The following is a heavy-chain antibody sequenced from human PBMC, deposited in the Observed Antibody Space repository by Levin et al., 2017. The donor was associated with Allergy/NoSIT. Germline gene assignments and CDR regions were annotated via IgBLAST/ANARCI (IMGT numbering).Heavy chain of an antibody. CDR3: ARDRDCSSTSCYMAFYYYYGMDV. J-gene: IGHJ6*02. CDR2: ISAYNGNT. CDR1: GYTFTSYG. D-gene: IGHD2-2*02. V-gene: IGHV1-18*01. Sequence: GESLKISCKASGYTFTSYGISWVRQAPGQGLEWMGWISAYNGNTNYAQKLQGRVTMTTDTSTSTAYMELRSLRSDDTAVYYCARDRDCSSTSCYMAFYYYYGMDVWGQGTTVTVSS.